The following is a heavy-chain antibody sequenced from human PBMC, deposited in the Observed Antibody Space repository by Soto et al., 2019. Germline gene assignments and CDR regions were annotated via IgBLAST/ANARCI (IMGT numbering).Heavy chain of an antibody. D-gene: IGHD3-3*02. J-gene: IGHJ4*02. V-gene: IGHV4-39*01. CDR1: GGSIRRSSYF. CDR2: THYRGSS. Sequence: PSETLSLTCTVSGGSIRRSSYFWGWIRQAPGKGREWIARTHYRGSSYYNAFLRSRATISVDTAKSQFSLKVSSLTAADTAVYYCTRGGEASLEWLFEYWGQGLLVTVSS. CDR3: TRGGEASLEWLFEY.